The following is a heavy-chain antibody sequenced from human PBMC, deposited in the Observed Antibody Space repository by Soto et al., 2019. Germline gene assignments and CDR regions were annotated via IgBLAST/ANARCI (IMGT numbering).Heavy chain of an antibody. CDR2: ITGSGDST. V-gene: IGHV3-23*04. J-gene: IGHJ4*02. CDR3: VKLRLELLYLDS. Sequence: EVQLVESGGGLVQPGGSLRLSCVASGFTFSRYGMSWVRQAPGKGLEWVSAITGSGDSTYYADSVKGRFTISRDSSNNTVYLQMNSLRADDTAVYYCVKLRLELLYLDSWGLGALVIVSS. D-gene: IGHD1-7*01. CDR1: GFTFSRYG.